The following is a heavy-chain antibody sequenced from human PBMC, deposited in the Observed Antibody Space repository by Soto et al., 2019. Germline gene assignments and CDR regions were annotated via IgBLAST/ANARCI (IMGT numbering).Heavy chain of an antibody. D-gene: IGHD4-4*01. CDR2: INPSGGST. V-gene: IGHV1-46*01. CDR1: GYTFTSYY. J-gene: IGHJ3*02. CDR3: ARDTEGAFDI. Sequence: ASVKVSCRASGYTFTSYYIHWVRQAPGQGLEWMGMINPSGGSTSYAQKFQGRVTMTRDTSTSTVYMELSSLRSEDTAVYYCARDTEGAFDIWGQGTMVTVSS.